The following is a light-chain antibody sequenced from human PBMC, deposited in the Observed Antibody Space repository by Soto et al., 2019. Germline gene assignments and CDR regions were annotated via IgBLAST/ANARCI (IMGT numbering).Light chain of an antibody. J-gene: IGKJ2*01. Sequence: EILMTQSPVTLSVSPGEGATLSCRASQNVNSNLAWYQQKPGQAPRLLIYGASTRATGTPARFSGSGSGTEFTLTINSLQSEDFAVYYCQQYNDWPPYTFGQGTKLEI. V-gene: IGKV3-15*01. CDR2: GAS. CDR3: QQYNDWPPYT. CDR1: QNVNSN.